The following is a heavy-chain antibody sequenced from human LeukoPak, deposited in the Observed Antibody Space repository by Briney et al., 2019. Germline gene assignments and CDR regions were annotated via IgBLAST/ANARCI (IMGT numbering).Heavy chain of an antibody. D-gene: IGHD3-22*01. Sequence: GGSLRLSCAAAGFTLSNYWMHWVRQAPGKGLVWVSRIKSDGRTNYADSVKGRFTISRDNAKNTVSLQMNSLRAEDTGVYYCARAPSEIGGYYPEYFRHWGQGTLVTVSS. CDR2: IKSDGRT. CDR3: ARAPSEIGGYYPEYFRH. J-gene: IGHJ1*01. CDR1: GFTLSNYW. V-gene: IGHV3-74*01.